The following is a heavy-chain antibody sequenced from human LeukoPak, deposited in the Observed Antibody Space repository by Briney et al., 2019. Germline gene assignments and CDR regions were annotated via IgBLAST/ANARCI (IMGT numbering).Heavy chain of an antibody. J-gene: IGHJ4*02. CDR1: GFTFSDYA. Sequence: GGSLRLSCTASGFTFSDYAMSWFRQAPGKGLEWVGFIRNKAYGGTAEYAASVKGRFTISRDDSKTIAYLQMNSLKTEDTAVYYCTREKRYFDWFQADYWGQGTLLTVSS. CDR2: IRNKAYGGTA. CDR3: TREKRYFDWFQADY. V-gene: IGHV3-49*03. D-gene: IGHD3-9*01.